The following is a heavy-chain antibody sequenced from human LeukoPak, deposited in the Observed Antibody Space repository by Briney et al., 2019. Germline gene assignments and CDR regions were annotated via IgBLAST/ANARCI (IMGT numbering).Heavy chain of an antibody. Sequence: SETLSLTCAVYGGSFSGYYWSWIRQPPGKGLEWIGEINHSGSTNYNPSLKSRVTISVDTSKNQFSLKLSSVTAADTAVYYCAGSFYPEMATKVGNWFDPWGQGPLVTVSS. V-gene: IGHV4-34*01. D-gene: IGHD5-24*01. CDR3: AGSFYPEMATKVGNWFDP. CDR1: GGSFSGYY. J-gene: IGHJ5*02. CDR2: INHSGST.